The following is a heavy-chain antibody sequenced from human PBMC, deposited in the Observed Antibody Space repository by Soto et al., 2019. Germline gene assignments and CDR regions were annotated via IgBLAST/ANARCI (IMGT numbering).Heavy chain of an antibody. CDR2: ISAYNGNT. V-gene: IGHV1-18*04. CDR3: ARDFEIVVVPAAYYYYYYGMDV. J-gene: IGHJ6*02. CDR1: GYTFTSYG. Sequence: QVQLVQSGAEVKKPGASVKVSCKASGYTFTSYGISWVRQAPGQGLEWMGWISAYNGNTNYAQKLQGRVTMTTDTSTSTAYMELRSLRSDDTAVYYCARDFEIVVVPAAYYYYYYGMDVWGQGTTVTVSS. D-gene: IGHD2-2*01.